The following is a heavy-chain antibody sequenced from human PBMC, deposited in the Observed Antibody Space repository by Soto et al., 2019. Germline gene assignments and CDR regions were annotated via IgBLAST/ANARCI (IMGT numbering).Heavy chain of an antibody. Sequence: GGSLRLSCQASGFNFDNYGMHWVRQAPGKGLEWVALITYDGSNKYYADSVKGRFTISRDNSKNTLSLHLNTLKPEDTAVYHCAKDRVGGTFYTPLGFWGQGTLVTVSS. CDR2: ITYDGSNK. CDR1: GFNFDNYG. J-gene: IGHJ4*02. CDR3: AKDRVGGTFYTPLGF. D-gene: IGHD1-7*01. V-gene: IGHV3-30*18.